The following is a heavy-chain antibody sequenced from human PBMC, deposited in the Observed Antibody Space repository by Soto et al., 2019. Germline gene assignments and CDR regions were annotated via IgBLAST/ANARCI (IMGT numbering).Heavy chain of an antibody. J-gene: IGHJ6*02. CDR3: ARDQDSSGYPNGMDV. CDR2: ISYDGSNK. D-gene: IGHD6-19*01. Sequence: GGSLRLSCAASGLTFSSYAMHWVRQAPGKGLEWVAVISYDGSNKYYADSVKGRFTISRDNSKNTLYLQMNSLRAEDTAVYYCARDQDSSGYPNGMDVWGQGTTVTVSS. CDR1: GLTFSSYA. V-gene: IGHV3-30-3*01.